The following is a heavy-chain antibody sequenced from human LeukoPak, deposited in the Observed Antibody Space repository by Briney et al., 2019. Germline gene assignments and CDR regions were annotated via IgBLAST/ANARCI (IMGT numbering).Heavy chain of an antibody. J-gene: IGHJ5*02. D-gene: IGHD6-13*01. CDR1: GDSVSSNSAA. CDR3: ARELLQQQLVYNWFDP. Sequence: SQTLSLTCAISGDSVSSNSAAWNWIRQSPSRGLEWLGRTYYRSKWYNDYAVSVKSRITISPDTSKNQFSLQLNSVTPEDTAVYYCARELLQQQLVYNWFDPWGQGTLVTVSS. CDR2: TYYRSKWYN. V-gene: IGHV6-1*01.